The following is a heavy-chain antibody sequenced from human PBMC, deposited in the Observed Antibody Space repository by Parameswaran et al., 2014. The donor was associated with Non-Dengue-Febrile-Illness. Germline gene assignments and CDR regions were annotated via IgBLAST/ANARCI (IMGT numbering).Heavy chain of an antibody. V-gene: IGHV5-10-1*01. CDR3: ARDLTTLTTYHDYHYMDV. D-gene: IGHD3-10*02. CDR2: IDPSDSDS. Sequence: VRQMPGKGLEWMGGIDPSDSDSNYSPSFQGHVTFSADKSISTAYLQWSSLKASDTAMYFCARDLTTLTTYHDYHYMDVWGKGTTVTVSS. J-gene: IGHJ6*03.